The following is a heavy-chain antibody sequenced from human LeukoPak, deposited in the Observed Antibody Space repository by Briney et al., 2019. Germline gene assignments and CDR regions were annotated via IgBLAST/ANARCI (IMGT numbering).Heavy chain of an antibody. CDR3: ARVPIGGASAWFDP. CDR2: LSASGGTI. D-gene: IGHD1-26*01. Sequence: GGSLRLSCAASGFTINNYAMSWVRQAPGKGLEWVSILSASGGTIYYADSVKGRFTISRDNAKNSLYLQMNSLRDEDTAVYYCARVPIGGASAWFDPWGQGTLVTVSS. CDR1: GFTINNYA. J-gene: IGHJ5*02. V-gene: IGHV3-23*01.